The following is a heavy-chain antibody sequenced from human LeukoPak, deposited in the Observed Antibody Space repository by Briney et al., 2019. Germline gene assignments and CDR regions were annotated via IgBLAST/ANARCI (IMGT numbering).Heavy chain of an antibody. CDR1: GGTFSSYA. CDR2: IIPIFGTA. Sequence: SVKVSCKASGGTFSSYAISWVRQAPGQGPEWMGGIIPIFGTANYAQKFQGRVTITTDESTSTAYMELSSLRSEDTAVYYCAREAYYDSSGSYYFDYWGQGTLVTVSS. D-gene: IGHD3-22*01. J-gene: IGHJ4*02. CDR3: AREAYYDSSGSYYFDY. V-gene: IGHV1-69*05.